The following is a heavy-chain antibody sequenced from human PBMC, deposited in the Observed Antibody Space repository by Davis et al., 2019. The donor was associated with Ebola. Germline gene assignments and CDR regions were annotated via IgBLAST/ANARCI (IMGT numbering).Heavy chain of an antibody. CDR1: GYTFTSYY. CDR3: ARATRLSYYYYYYMDV. Sequence: ASVKVSCKASGYTFTSYYMHWVRQAPGQGLEWMGIINPSGGSTSYAQKFQGRVTMTTDTSTSTAYMELRSLRSDDTAVYYCARATRLSYYYYYYMDVWGKGTTVTVSS. J-gene: IGHJ6*03. D-gene: IGHD6-6*01. V-gene: IGHV1-46*01. CDR2: INPSGGST.